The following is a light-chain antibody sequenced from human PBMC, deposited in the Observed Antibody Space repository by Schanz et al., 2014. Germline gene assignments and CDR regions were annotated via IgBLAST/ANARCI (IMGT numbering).Light chain of an antibody. CDR1: SSDVGSYDL. J-gene: IGLJ3*02. Sequence: QSALTQPASVSGSPGQSTTISCIGTSSDVGSYDLVSWYQHHPGKAPKIIIFEATERPSGVSHRFSGSKSGNTASLTISGLQAEDEADYYCGSYSSGTPFWLFGGGTKLTVL. CDR3: GSYSSGTPFWL. CDR2: EAT. V-gene: IGLV2-14*02.